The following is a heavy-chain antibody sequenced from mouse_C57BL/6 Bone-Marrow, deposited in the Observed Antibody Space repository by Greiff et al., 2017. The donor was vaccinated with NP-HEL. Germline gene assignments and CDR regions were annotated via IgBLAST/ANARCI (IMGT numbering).Heavy chain of an antibody. D-gene: IGHD1-2*01. CDR2: IDPSDSYT. Sequence: QVQLQQPGAELVRPGTSVKLSCKASGYTFTSYWMHWVKQRPGQGLEWIGVIDPSDSYTNYNQKLKGKATLTVDTSSSTAYMQLSSLTSEDSAVYYCARATGAYWGQGTLVTVSA. V-gene: IGHV1-59*01. J-gene: IGHJ3*01. CDR3: ARATGAY. CDR1: GYTFTSYW.